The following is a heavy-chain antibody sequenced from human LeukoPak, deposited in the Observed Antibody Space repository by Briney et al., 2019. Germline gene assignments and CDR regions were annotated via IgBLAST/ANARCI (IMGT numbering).Heavy chain of an antibody. D-gene: IGHD2-2*01. CDR2: IWYDGSNK. CDR3: ARDAGIAVVPAAPDY. Sequence: GGSLRLSCAASGFTFSSYAMHWVRQAPGKGLEWVAVIWYDGSNKYYADSVKGRFTISRDNSKNTLYLQMNSLRAEDTAVYYCARDAGIAVVPAAPDYWGQGTLVTVSS. V-gene: IGHV3-33*08. J-gene: IGHJ4*02. CDR1: GFTFSSYA.